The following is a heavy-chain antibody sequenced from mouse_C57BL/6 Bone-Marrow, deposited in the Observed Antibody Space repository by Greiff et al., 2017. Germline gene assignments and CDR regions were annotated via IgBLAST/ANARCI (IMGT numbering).Heavy chain of an antibody. D-gene: IGHD4-1*01. Sequence: QVQLQQPGAELVKPGASVKMSCKASGYTFTSYWITWVKQRPGQGLEWIGDIYPTSGRTNYNEKFTSKAILTVDTSSNAAYMPLSSLTSEDSAVFYCARSGPLGRSFDYWGQGTTLTVSS. CDR2: IYPTSGRT. CDR3: ARSGPLGRSFDY. J-gene: IGHJ2*01. CDR1: GYTFTSYW. V-gene: IGHV1-55*01.